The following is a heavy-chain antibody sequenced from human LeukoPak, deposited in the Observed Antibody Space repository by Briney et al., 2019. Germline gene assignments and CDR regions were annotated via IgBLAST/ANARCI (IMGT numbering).Heavy chain of an antibody. D-gene: IGHD3-10*01. CDR3: ERDQGATLVRGVTPYLDF. CDR2: ISYDGSDN. CDR1: GFTFNNYA. J-gene: IGHJ4*02. Sequence: PGRSLRLSCAASGFTFNNYAMHWVRQAPGKGLECLSVISYDGSDNSSADSVQGRFTISRDNPKNTLYLQMNSLTTGDTAVYYCERDQGATLVRGVTPYLDFWGQGTLVSVSS. V-gene: IGHV3-30*01.